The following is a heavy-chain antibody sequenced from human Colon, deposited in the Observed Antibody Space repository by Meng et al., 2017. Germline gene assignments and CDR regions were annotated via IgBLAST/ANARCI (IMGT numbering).Heavy chain of an antibody. J-gene: IGHJ5*02. CDR3: ARDGSVASTTAWLDP. CDR1: GGSISNYY. V-gene: IGHV4-59*01. D-gene: IGHD6-19*01. Sequence: GSLRLSCSVSGGSISNYYWSWIRQPPGKGLEWIGNIFKTVSTNYNPSLKSRVTISVDTSKNQFSLNLTSVTAADAAVYYCARDGSVASTTAWLDPWGQGTLVTVSS. CDR2: IFKTVST.